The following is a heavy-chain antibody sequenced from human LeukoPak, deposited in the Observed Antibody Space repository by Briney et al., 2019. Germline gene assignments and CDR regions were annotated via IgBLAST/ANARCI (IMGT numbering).Heavy chain of an antibody. CDR3: ARDLIVADYYDSSGYYTDRYFQH. V-gene: IGHV4-4*02. D-gene: IGHD3-22*01. Sequence: PSETLSLTCAVSGGSISSSSWWSWVRQPPGKGLEWIGEIYHSGSTNYNPSLKSRVTISVDKSKNQFSLKLSSVTAADTAVYYCARDLIVADYYDSSGYYTDRYFQHWGQGTLVTVSS. CDR2: IYHSGST. CDR1: GGSISSSSW. J-gene: IGHJ1*01.